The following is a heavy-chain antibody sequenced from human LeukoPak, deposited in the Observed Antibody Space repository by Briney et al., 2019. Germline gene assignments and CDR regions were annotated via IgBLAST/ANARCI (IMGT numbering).Heavy chain of an antibody. V-gene: IGHV4-30-2*01. CDR2: IYHSGST. D-gene: IGHD5-12*01. CDR3: ARVNVGSGYDNFDY. J-gene: IGHJ4*02. Sequence: SETLSLTCTVSGGSISSGGYYWSWIRQHPGTGLEWIGYIYHSGSTYYNPSLKSRVTISVDRSKNQFSLKLSSVTAADTAVYYCARVNVGSGYDNFDYWGQGTLVTVSS. CDR1: GGSISSGGYY.